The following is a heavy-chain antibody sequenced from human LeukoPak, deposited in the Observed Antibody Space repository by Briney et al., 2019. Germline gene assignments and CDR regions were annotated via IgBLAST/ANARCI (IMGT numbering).Heavy chain of an antibody. CDR2: INPNSGGT. V-gene: IGHV1-2*04. CDR1: GYTFTGYY. CDR3: ARTGDCGDYEKYFQH. J-gene: IGHJ1*01. Sequence: GASVKVSCKASGYTFTGYYKHWVRQAPGQGLEWMGWINPNSGGTNYAQKFQGWVTMTRDTSISTAYMELSRLRSDDTAVYYCARTGDCGDYEKYFQHWGQGTLVTVSS. D-gene: IGHD4-17*01.